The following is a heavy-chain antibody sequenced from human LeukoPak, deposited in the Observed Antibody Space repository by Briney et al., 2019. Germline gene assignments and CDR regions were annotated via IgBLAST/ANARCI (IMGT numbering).Heavy chain of an antibody. CDR2: ISAYNGNT. CDR3: ARDEPRLERQSLDP. D-gene: IGHD1-1*01. Sequence: GASVKVSCKASGYTFTSYGISWVRQAPGQGLEWMGWISAYNGNTNYAQKLQGRVTMTTDTSTSTAYMELRSLRSDDTAVYYCARDEPRLERQSLDPWGQGTLVTVSS. J-gene: IGHJ5*02. CDR1: GYTFTSYG. V-gene: IGHV1-18*01.